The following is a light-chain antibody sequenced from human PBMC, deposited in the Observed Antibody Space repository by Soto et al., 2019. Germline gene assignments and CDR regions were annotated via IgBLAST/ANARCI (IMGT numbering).Light chain of an antibody. CDR3: QSYDGSRSGSGV. Sequence: QSVLTQPPSVSGAPGQRVTISCTGGSSNIGAGYNVHWYQQLAGTAPKLLIYDNTNRASGVPDRFTASKSGTSASLAITGLQAEDEADYYCQSYDGSRSGSGVFGTGTKVTVL. CDR2: DNT. J-gene: IGLJ1*01. CDR1: SSNIGAGYN. V-gene: IGLV1-40*01.